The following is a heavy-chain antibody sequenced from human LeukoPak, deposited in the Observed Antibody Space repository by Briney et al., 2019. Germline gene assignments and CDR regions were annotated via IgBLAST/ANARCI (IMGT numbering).Heavy chain of an antibody. CDR1: GYTFSNHG. D-gene: IGHD3-10*01. J-gene: IGHJ4*02. CDR2: ISGYNGQT. CDR3: ARDIGVSQFDY. Sequence: GASVKVSCKASGYTFSNHGISWVRQAPGQGLEWMGWISGYNGQTEYAQKFQGRVTLTTDTPTSTAYMEVRSLTSDDTAVYYCARDIGVSQFDYWGQGTLVTVSS. V-gene: IGHV1-18*01.